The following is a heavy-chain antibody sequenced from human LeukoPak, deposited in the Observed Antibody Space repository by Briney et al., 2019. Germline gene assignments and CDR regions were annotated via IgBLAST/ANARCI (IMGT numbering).Heavy chain of an antibody. CDR1: GFTVSSNY. V-gene: IGHV3-53*01. D-gene: IGHD6-13*01. CDR2: IYSGGST. CDR3: SRAGAGQYYFDY. Sequence: PGGSLRLSCAASGFTVSSNYMSWVRQAPGKGLEWVSVIYSGGSTYYADSVKGRFTISRDNSKNTLYLQMNSLRAEDTAVYYCSRAGAGQYYFDYWGNGTLVTSSS. J-gene: IGHJ4*01.